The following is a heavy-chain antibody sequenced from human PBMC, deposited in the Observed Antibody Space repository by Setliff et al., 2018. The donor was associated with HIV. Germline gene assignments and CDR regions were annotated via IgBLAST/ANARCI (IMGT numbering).Heavy chain of an antibody. CDR3: ARPGPPYVPSQVLPFDS. CDR1: GGSISEYY. Sequence: LSLTCTVSGGSISEYYWSWIRQPPGKGLEWIGYIDYSGSTNYNASLESRVSISVDTSKNQFSLKMTSVTAADTAVYYCARPGPPYVPSQVLPFDSWGQGLLVTVSS. D-gene: IGHD3-16*01. J-gene: IGHJ4*02. CDR2: IDYSGST. V-gene: IGHV4-59*08.